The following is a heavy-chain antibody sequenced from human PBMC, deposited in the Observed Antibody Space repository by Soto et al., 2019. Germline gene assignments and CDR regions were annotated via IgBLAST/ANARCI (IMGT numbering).Heavy chain of an antibody. CDR1: GFTFSSYA. J-gene: IGHJ3*02. Sequence: GGSLRLSCAASGFTFSSYAMSWVRQAPGKGLEWVSAISGSGGSTYYADSVKGRFTISRDNSKNTLYLQMNSLRAEDTAVYYCAKENINGGNSEGGDAFDIWGQGTMVTVSS. CDR2: ISGSGGST. V-gene: IGHV3-23*01. D-gene: IGHD2-21*02. CDR3: AKENINGGNSEGGDAFDI.